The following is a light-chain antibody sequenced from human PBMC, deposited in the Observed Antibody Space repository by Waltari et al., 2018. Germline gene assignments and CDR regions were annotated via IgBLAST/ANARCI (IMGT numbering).Light chain of an antibody. J-gene: IGLJ3*02. V-gene: IGLV8-61*01. CDR2: KAN. CDR3: ALYMGSGIWV. Sequence: QTVVTQEPSLSVSTGGTVTLTCALSPGSLSTTSYATWYQQTPGQAPRTLVYKANARSSGVPDRFSGSILGNTAALTITGAQADDESDYYCALYMGSGIWVFGGGTRLTVL. CDR1: PGSLSTTSY.